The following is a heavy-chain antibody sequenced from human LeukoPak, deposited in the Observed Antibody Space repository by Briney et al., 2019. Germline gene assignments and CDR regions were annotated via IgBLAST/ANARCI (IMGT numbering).Heavy chain of an antibody. V-gene: IGHV3-11*01. CDR1: GGSISSSSYY. CDR2: ISSSGSTI. D-gene: IGHD4-17*01. J-gene: IGHJ4*02. CDR3: ARRAGEYSHPYDY. Sequence: LSLTCTVSGGSISSSSYYWGWIRQPPGKGLEWVSYISSSGSTIYYADSVKGRFTISRDNSKNTLYLQMNSLRAEDTAVYYCARRAGEYSHPYDYWGQGTLVTVSS.